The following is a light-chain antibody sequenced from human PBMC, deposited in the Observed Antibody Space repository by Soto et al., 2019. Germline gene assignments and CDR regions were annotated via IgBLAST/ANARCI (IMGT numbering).Light chain of an antibody. CDR3: GTWDSSLSVV. V-gene: IGLV1-51*01. CDR1: SSNVGNNY. Sequence: QSVLTQPPSVSAAPGQKVTISCSGSSSNVGNNYVSWYQKLPGTAPKLLIYDNYQRPSGIPDRFSGSKSGTSATLGITGLQTGDEADYYCGTWDSSLSVVFGGGTKLTVL. CDR2: DNY. J-gene: IGLJ3*02.